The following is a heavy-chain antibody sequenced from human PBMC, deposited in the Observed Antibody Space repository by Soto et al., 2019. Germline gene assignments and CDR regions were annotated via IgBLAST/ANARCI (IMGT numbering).Heavy chain of an antibody. V-gene: IGHV4-61*01. CDR2: VYYSGST. CDR3: AREGLKIASRTYTNWFEP. Sequence: SETLSLTCAVSGVSVSSGSNYWSWIRQPPGKGLEWIGYVYYSGSTNYNPSLKSRVTISLDTSKNQFSLRLTSVTAADTAVYYCAREGLKIASRTYTNWFEPWGQGTLVTVSS. J-gene: IGHJ5*02. D-gene: IGHD3-16*01. CDR1: GVSVSSGSNY.